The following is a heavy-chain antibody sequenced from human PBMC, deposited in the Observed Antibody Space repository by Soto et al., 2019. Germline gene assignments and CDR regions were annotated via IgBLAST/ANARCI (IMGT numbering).Heavy chain of an antibody. CDR3: ACGRYIPVPLFDY. CDR1: GFTVSSNY. Sequence: EVQLVESGGGLVQPGGSLRLSCAASGFTVSSNYMSWVRQAPGKGLEWVSVIYSGGSTYYADSVKSRFTISRHNSKNTLYLQMNSLRAEYTAVYYCACGRYIPVPLFDYWGQGPLVTVSS. V-gene: IGHV3-53*04. CDR2: IYSGGST. J-gene: IGHJ4*02. D-gene: IGHD6-19*01.